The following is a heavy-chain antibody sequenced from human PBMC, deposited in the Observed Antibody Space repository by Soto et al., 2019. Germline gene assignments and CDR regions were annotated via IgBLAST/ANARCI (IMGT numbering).Heavy chain of an antibody. CDR3: ARGRGGGGAY. V-gene: IGHV3-74*01. J-gene: IGHJ4*02. CDR1: GFTFSSYW. Sequence: EVQLVESGGGLVQPGGSLRLSCAASGFTFSSYWMHWVRQAPGKGLVWVSRIKTDGSSTTYADSVKGRFTISRDNAKTTLYLQMTSLRAEDTAVYYCARGRGGGGAYWGQGTLVTVSS. CDR2: IKTDGSST. D-gene: IGHD3-10*01.